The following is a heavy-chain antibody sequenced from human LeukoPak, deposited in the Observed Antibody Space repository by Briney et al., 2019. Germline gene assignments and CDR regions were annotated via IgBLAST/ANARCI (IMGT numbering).Heavy chain of an antibody. J-gene: IGHJ5*01. CDR3: ATVPSSSWYNDS. CDR1: VYTFTFYY. Sequence: ASVTVSFTSSVYTFTFYYMHWVRQAPGQGQEWMGWINPNSGGTNYAQKFQGRVTMTRDTSISTAYMELSRLRSDDTAVYYCATVPSSSWYNDSWGQGTLVTVSS. V-gene: IGHV1-2*02. CDR2: INPNSGGT. D-gene: IGHD6-13*01.